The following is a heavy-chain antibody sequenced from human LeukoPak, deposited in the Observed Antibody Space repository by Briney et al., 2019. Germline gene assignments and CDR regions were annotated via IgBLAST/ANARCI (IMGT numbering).Heavy chain of an antibody. D-gene: IGHD1-26*01. V-gene: IGHV3-7*01. Sequence: GGSLRLSCAASGFTFRSYWMTWVRQYPGKGPEWVANIKQDGSETYYADSVKGRFTISRDNAKRSLYLQMNSLRAEDTAVYYCARDGELGSPADAFDIWGQGTMVTVSS. CDR1: GFTFRSYW. J-gene: IGHJ3*02. CDR2: IKQDGSET. CDR3: ARDGELGSPADAFDI.